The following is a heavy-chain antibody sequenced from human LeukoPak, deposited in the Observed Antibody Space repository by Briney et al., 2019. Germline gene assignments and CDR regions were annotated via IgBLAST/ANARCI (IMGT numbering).Heavy chain of an antibody. CDR3: AREYCSGGSYYSASLDY. D-gene: IGHD2-15*01. CDR2: IYYSGST. V-gene: IGHV4-59*01. Sequence: SETLSLTCTVSGGSISSYYWSWIRQPPGKGLEWIGYIYYSGSTNYNPSLKSRVTISVDTSKNQFSLKLSSVTAADTAVYYCAREYCSGGSYYSASLDYWGQGTLVTVSS. J-gene: IGHJ4*02. CDR1: GGSISSYY.